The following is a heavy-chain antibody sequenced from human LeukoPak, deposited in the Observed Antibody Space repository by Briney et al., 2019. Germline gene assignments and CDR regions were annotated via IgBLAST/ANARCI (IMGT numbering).Heavy chain of an antibody. D-gene: IGHD2-8*02. V-gene: IGHV3-23*01. Sequence: PGGSLRLSCAASGFTFSTYAMSWVRQAPGKGLEWGSAISGSGGSTYYADSVKGRFTISRDNSKSTLSLQMNSLRAEDTAIYYCATYRHVLLPFQPWGQGTLVTVSS. CDR3: ATYRHVLLPFQP. CDR2: ISGSGGST. CDR1: GFTFSTYA. J-gene: IGHJ5*02.